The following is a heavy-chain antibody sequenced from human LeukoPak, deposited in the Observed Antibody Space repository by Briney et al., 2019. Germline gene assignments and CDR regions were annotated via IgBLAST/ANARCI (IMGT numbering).Heavy chain of an antibody. D-gene: IGHD2-21*02. J-gene: IGHJ3*02. V-gene: IGHV4-34*01. CDR3: AREVGAYCGGDCAGDNAFDI. CDR2: INHSGST. CDR1: GGSFSGYY. Sequence: SETLSLTCAVYGGSFSGYYWSWIRQPPGKGLEWIGEINHSGSTNYNPSLKSRVTISVDTSKNQFSLKLSSVTAADTAVYYCAREVGAYCGGDCAGDNAFDIWGQGTMVTVSS.